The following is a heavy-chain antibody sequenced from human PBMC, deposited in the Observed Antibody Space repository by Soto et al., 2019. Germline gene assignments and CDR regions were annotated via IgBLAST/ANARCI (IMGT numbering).Heavy chain of an antibody. CDR2: IYYSGST. J-gene: IGHJ4*02. Sequence: PSETLSLTCTVSGGSISSSSYYWGWIRQPPGKGLEWIGSIYYSGSTYYNPSLKSRVTISVDTSKNQFSLKLSSVTAADTAVYYCATEMATPYFDYWGQGTLVTVSS. D-gene: IGHD5-12*01. V-gene: IGHV4-39*02. CDR1: GGSISSSSYY. CDR3: ATEMATPYFDY.